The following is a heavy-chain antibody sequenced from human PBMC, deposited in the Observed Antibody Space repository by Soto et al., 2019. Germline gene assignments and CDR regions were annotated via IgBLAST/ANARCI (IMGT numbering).Heavy chain of an antibody. CDR3: ARVQRGDYAAPPTDFDY. CDR1: GGSFSGYY. J-gene: IGHJ4*02. Sequence: QVQLQQWGAGLLKPSETLSLTCAVYGGSFSGYYWSWIRQPPGKGLEWIGEINHSGSTNYNPSLKSRVTIPVDTSKNQFSLKLSSVTAADTAVYYCARVQRGDYAAPPTDFDYWGQGTLVTVSS. D-gene: IGHD4-17*01. CDR2: INHSGST. V-gene: IGHV4-34*01.